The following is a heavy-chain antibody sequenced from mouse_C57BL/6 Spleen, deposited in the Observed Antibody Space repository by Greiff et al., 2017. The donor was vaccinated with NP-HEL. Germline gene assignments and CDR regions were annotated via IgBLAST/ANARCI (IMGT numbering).Heavy chain of an antibody. CDR1: GFTFSDYY. D-gene: IGHD3-3*01. Sequence: EVKLMESEGGLVQPGSSMKLSCTASGFTFSDYYMAWVRQVPEKGLEWVANINYDGSSTYYLDSLKSRFIISRDNAKNILYLQMSSLKSEDTATYYCAREGLGGGYFDYWGQGTTLTVSS. CDR2: INYDGSST. V-gene: IGHV5-16*01. CDR3: AREGLGGGYFDY. J-gene: IGHJ2*01.